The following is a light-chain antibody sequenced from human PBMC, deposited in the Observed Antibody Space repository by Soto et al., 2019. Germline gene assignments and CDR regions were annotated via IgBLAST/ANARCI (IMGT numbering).Light chain of an antibody. CDR2: EGS. V-gene: IGLV2-23*01. J-gene: IGLJ1*01. CDR1: SSDVGSYNL. CDR3: CSYAGTSV. Sequence: QSALTQPASVSGSPGQSITISCTGTSSDVGSYNLVSWYQQHPGKAPKLMIYEGSKRPSGVSNRFSGSKSGNTASLTISGLQAEDEADYYFCSYAGTSVFGTETKVTV.